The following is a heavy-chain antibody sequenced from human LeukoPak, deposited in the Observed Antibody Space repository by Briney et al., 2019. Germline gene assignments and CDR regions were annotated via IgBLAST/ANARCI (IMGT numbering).Heavy chain of an antibody. Sequence: GGSLRLSCAVSGFTLSSYWMHWVRQAPGKGLVWVSRIDRDGSRINYADSVKGRFTISRDNGKNTLFLQMNSLRAEDAAVYYCVRGNDYGGPHYWGQGTLVTVSS. CDR2: IDRDGSRI. V-gene: IGHV3-74*01. D-gene: IGHD4-23*01. CDR3: VRGNDYGGPHY. J-gene: IGHJ4*02. CDR1: GFTLSSYW.